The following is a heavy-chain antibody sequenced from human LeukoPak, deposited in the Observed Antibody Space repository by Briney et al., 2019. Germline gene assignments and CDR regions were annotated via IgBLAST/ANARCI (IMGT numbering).Heavy chain of an antibody. V-gene: IGHV3-66*01. CDR3: ARDAVSLAAAGTSDY. Sequence: PGGSLRLSCAASGFTVSSNYMTWVRQAPGKGLEWVSIIYSGGSTYYADSVKGRFTISRDNAKKSLYLQMNSLRAEDTAVYYCARDAVSLAAAGTSDYWGQGSLVTVSS. D-gene: IGHD6-13*01. CDR1: GFTVSSNY. J-gene: IGHJ4*02. CDR2: IYSGGST.